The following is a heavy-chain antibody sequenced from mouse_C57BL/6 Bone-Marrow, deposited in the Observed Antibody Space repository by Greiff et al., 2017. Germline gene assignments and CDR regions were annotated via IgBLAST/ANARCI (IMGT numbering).Heavy chain of an antibody. V-gene: IGHV1-82*01. CDR3: ARGGYDAWFAY. CDR2: IYPGDGDT. CDR1: GYAFSSSW. Sequence: QVQLQQSGPELVKPGASVKISCTASGYAFSSSWMNWVKQRPGQGLEWIGRIYPGDGDTNYNGKFKGKATLTADTSSSTAYMQLSSLTAEDSAVYCCARGGYDAWFAYWGQGTLVTVSA. J-gene: IGHJ3*01. D-gene: IGHD2-2*01.